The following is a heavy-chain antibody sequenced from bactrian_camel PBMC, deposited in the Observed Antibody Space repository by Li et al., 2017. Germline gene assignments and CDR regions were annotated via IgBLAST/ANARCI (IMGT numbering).Heavy chain of an antibody. V-gene: IGHV3S66*01. D-gene: IGHD7*01. CDR2: LDTVGTT. CDR3: KSRDGCGGPFGK. J-gene: IGHJ4*01. Sequence: DVQLVESGGGSVQVGETLRLSCTASGFTFDDSDMGWYRQAPGNECELVSTLDTVGTTYYADSVKGRFTISHDSAKNTLHLQMNSLKPEDTALYYCKSRDGCGGPFGKWGQGTQVTVS. CDR1: GFTFDDSD.